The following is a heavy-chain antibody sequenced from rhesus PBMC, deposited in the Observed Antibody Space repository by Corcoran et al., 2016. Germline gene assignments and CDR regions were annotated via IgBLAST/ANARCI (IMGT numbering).Heavy chain of an antibody. J-gene: IGHJ4*01. Sequence: QVQLQESGPGGVKPSETLSLTCAVSGGSISDRYRWSWSRRPPGKGLEGFGRIYGRCGNTAYNPSLKSRITISTDTSKNQFSLNLSSVTAADTAVYYCARNPLGTVQGPAFDYWGQGVLVTVSS. V-gene: IGHV4-92*01. CDR1: GGSISDRYR. CDR2: IYGRCGNT. CDR3: ARNPLGTVQGPAFDY. D-gene: IGHD5-24*01.